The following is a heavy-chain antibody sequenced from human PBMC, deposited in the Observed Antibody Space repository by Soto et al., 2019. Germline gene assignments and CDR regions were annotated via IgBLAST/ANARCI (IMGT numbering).Heavy chain of an antibody. J-gene: IGHJ4*02. CDR1: GGSISSYY. Sequence: PEETLSLTCTVSGGSISSYYWSWIRQPPGKGLEWIGYIYYSGSTNYNPSLKSRVTISVDTSKNQFSLKLSSVTAADTAVYYCARDLWGYYDFWSGYSPPGYWGQGTLVTVSS. D-gene: IGHD3-3*01. V-gene: IGHV4-59*01. CDR3: ARDLWGYYDFWSGYSPPGY. CDR2: IYYSGST.